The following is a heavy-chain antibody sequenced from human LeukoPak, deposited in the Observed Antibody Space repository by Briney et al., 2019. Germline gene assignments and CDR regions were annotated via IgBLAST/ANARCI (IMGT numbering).Heavy chain of an antibody. CDR2: INPNSGGT. CDR3: ARARIAAAPADGMDV. D-gene: IGHD6-13*01. J-gene: IGHJ6*02. CDR1: GYTFTGYY. V-gene: IGHV1-2*02. Sequence: ASVKVSCKASGYTFTGYYMHWVRQAPGQGLEWMGWINPNSGGTNYAQKFQGRVTTTRDTSISTAYMELSRLRSDDTAVYYCARARIAAAPADGMDVWGQGTTVTVSS.